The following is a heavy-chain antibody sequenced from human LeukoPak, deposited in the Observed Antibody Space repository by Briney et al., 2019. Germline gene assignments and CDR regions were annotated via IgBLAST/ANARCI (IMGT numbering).Heavy chain of an antibody. V-gene: IGHV3-74*01. CDR1: GFTFSSYS. CDR3: ARGPQGHYYYYYMDV. Sequence: GGSLRLSCAASGFTFSSYSMNWVRQAPGKGLVWVSRINSDGSSTSYADSVKGRFTISRDNAKNTLYLQMNSLRAEDTAVYYCARGPQGHYYYYYMDVWGKGTTVTVSS. J-gene: IGHJ6*03. CDR2: INSDGSST.